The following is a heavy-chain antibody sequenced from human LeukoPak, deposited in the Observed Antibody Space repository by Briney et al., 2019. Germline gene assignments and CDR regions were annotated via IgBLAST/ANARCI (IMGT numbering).Heavy chain of an antibody. J-gene: IGHJ3*02. D-gene: IGHD3-10*01. CDR3: ARGGTLWFGEFFTSGDAFDI. V-gene: IGHV4-4*07. CDR2: IYTSGII. Sequence: PSETLSLTCTVSGGSISNYYWSWIRQPAGRGLEWIGHIYTSGIINYNPSLNSRVTMSVDTSRNQFSLKLNSVTAADTAVYYCARGGTLWFGEFFTSGDAFDIWGQGTMVTVSS. CDR1: GGSISNYY.